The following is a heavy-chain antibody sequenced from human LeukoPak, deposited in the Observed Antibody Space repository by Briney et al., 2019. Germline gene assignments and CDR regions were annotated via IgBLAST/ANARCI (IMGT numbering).Heavy chain of an antibody. J-gene: IGHJ4*02. V-gene: IGHV4-30-4*01. D-gene: IGHD4-11*01. Sequence: SETLSLTCTVSGGSISSGDYYWSWIRQPPGKGLEWIGYIYYSGSTYYNPSLKSRVTISVDTSKNQFSLKLSSVTAADTAVYYCARGRVGNYHFDYWGQGTLVTVSS. CDR2: IYYSGST. CDR1: GGSISSGDYY. CDR3: ARGRVGNYHFDY.